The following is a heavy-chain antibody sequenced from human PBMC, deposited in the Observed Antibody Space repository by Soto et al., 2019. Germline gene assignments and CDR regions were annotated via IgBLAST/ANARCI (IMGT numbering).Heavy chain of an antibody. CDR3: AKVHMVRGAIDQYFDY. J-gene: IGHJ4*02. Sequence: PGGSLRLSCAASGFTFSSYAMSWVRQAPGKGLEWVSAISGSGGSTYYADSVKGRFTISRDNSKNTLYLQMNSLRAEDTAVYYCAKVHMVRGAIDQYFDYWGQGTLVTVSS. D-gene: IGHD3-10*01. CDR2: ISGSGGST. V-gene: IGHV3-23*01. CDR1: GFTFSSYA.